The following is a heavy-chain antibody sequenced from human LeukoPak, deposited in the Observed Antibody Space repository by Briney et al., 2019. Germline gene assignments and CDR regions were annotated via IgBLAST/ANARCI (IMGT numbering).Heavy chain of an antibody. V-gene: IGHV1-3*01. D-gene: IGHD2-2*01. CDR2: INAGNGNT. Sequence: VASVKVSCKASGYTCTGYYMHWVRQAPGQRLEWMGWINAGNGNTKYSQKFQGRVTITRDTSASTAYMELSSLRSEDTAVYYCARKQNIVVAPIDYWGQGTLVTVSS. CDR3: ARKQNIVVAPIDY. CDR1: GYTCTGYY. J-gene: IGHJ4*02.